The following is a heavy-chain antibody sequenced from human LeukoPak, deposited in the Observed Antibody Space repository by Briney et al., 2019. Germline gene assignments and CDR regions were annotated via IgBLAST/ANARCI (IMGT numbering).Heavy chain of an antibody. Sequence: ASVKVSCKASGCTVSSYGISWVRQAPGQGLEWMGWISAYNGNTNFAQEFQGRVTMTTDTSTSTASMELRSLRSDDTAVYYCARDQGIYNHRIIDSWGQGTLVTVSS. D-gene: IGHD5-12*01. J-gene: IGHJ4*02. V-gene: IGHV1-18*01. CDR3: ARDQGIYNHRIIDS. CDR2: ISAYNGNT. CDR1: GCTVSSYG.